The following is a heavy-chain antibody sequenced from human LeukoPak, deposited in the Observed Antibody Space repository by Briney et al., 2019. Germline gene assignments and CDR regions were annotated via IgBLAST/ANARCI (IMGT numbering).Heavy chain of an antibody. D-gene: IGHD3-3*01. CDR3: ARLTKDYYYGMDV. CDR1: GGPIRSYY. J-gene: IGHJ6*02. Sequence: SETLSLTCSVSGGPIRSYYWSWIRQHPGKGLEWIGYIYYSGSTNYNPSLKSRVTISVDTSKNQFSLKLSSVTAADTAVYYCARLTKDYYYGMDVWGQGTTVTVSS. V-gene: IGHV4-59*01. CDR2: IYYSGST.